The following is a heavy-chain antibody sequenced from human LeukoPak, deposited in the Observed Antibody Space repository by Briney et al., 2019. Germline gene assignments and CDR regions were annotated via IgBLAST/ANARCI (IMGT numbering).Heavy chain of an antibody. V-gene: IGHV4-39*01. D-gene: IGHD6-19*01. CDR2: IYYSGIT. CDR1: GGSISSSSYS. Sequence: SETLSLTCTVSGGSISSSSYSWGWIRQPPGKGLDWTGSIYYSGITYYNPSLKSRVTISVDTSKNQFSLKLSSVTAADTAVYYCARHLNSDWIDFDYWGQGTLVTVSS. J-gene: IGHJ4*02. CDR3: ARHLNSDWIDFDY.